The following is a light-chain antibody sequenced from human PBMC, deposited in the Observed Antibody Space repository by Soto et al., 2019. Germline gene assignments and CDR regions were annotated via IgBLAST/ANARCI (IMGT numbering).Light chain of an antibody. J-gene: IGLJ2*01. CDR1: SGDVGAYNY. CDR2: DVS. Sequence: QSALTQPASVSGSPGQSITISCTGTSGDVGAYNYVSWYQQHPGKAPRLMIYDVSNRPSGASNRFSGSKSGNTASLTISGLQAEDEADYYCSSYAGSNNLVFGGGTKLTVL. CDR3: SSYAGSNNLV. V-gene: IGLV2-14*01.